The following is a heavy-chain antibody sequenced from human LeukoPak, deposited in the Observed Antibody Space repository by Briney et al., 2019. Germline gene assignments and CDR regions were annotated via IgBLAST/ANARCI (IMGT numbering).Heavy chain of an antibody. D-gene: IGHD3-3*01. CDR3: ARDLEIWSGYYFDY. Sequence: PSETLSLTCTVSGGPISYYYWSWIRQPAGKGLEWIGRIYTSGSTNYNPSLKSRVTMSVDTSKNQFSLKLSSVTAADTAVYYCARDLEIWSGYYFDYWGQGTLVTVSS. CDR1: GGPISYYY. J-gene: IGHJ4*02. V-gene: IGHV4-4*07. CDR2: IYTSGST.